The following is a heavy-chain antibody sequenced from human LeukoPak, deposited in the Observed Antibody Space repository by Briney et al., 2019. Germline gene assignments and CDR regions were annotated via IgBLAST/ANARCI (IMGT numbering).Heavy chain of an antibody. CDR3: ARDLRGRGYSYVRTAYFDY. CDR1: GGSISSSSYY. Sequence: PSETLSLTCTVSGGSISSSSYYWGWIRQPPGKGLEWFGSIYYSGSTYYNPSLKSRVTISVDTSKNQFSLKLSSVTAADTAVYYCARDLRGRGYSYVRTAYFDYWGQGTLVTVPS. D-gene: IGHD5-18*01. CDR2: IYYSGST. V-gene: IGHV4-39*07. J-gene: IGHJ4*02.